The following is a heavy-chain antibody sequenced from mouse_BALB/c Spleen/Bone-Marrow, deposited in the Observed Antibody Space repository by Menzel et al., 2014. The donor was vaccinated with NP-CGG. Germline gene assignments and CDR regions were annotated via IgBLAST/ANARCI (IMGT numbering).Heavy chain of an antibody. J-gene: IGHJ3*01. D-gene: IGHD2-2*01. CDR2: INPSTGYT. Sequence: ESGAELAKPGASVKMSCKASGYTFTSYWMHWVKQRPGQGLEWIGYINPSTGYTEYNQKLKDKATLTADKSSSTAYMQLSSLTSEDSAVYYCARGVRGYDGFAYWGQGTLVTVSA. V-gene: IGHV1-7*01. CDR3: ARGVRGYDGFAY. CDR1: GYTFTSYW.